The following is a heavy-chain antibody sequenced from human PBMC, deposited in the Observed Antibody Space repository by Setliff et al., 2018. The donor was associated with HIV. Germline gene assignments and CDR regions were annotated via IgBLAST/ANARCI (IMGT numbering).Heavy chain of an antibody. V-gene: IGHV3-48*01. CDR2: ISSSSSTI. J-gene: IGHJ6*02. CDR3: AKTLPTLYPPHDYYFAMDV. Sequence: PGGSLRLSCAGSGLTFSTYSMNWVRQAPGKGLEWVSYISSSSSTIFYADSLKGRFTISRDNSKNTLYLQMNSLRAEDTAVYYCAKTLPTLYPPHDYYFAMDVWGQGTTVTVSS. D-gene: IGHD2-15*01. CDR1: GLTFSTYS.